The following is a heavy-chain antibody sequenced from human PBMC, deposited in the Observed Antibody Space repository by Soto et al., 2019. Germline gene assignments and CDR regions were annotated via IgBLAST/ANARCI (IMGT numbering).Heavy chain of an antibody. CDR3: ATVYPRTIFGVVISSFDY. CDR2: FDPEDGET. Sequence: ASVKVSCKVSGYTLTELSMHWVRQAPGKGLEWMGGFDPEDGETIYAQKFQGRVTMTEDTSTDTAYMELSSLRSEDTAVYYCATVYPRTIFGVVISSFDYWGQGTLVTVSS. CDR1: GYTLTELS. V-gene: IGHV1-24*01. J-gene: IGHJ4*02. D-gene: IGHD3-3*01.